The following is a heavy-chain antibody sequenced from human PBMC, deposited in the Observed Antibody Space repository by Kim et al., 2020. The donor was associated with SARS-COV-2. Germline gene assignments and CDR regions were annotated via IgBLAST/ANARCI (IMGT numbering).Heavy chain of an antibody. D-gene: IGHD1-1*01. V-gene: IGHV3-48*03. CDR2: ITSSANTV. CDR1: GFTFSSYE. Sequence: GGSLRPSCAASGFTFSSYEMNWVRQAPGKGLEWVSYITSSANTVYYTASVKGRFAISRDNAKNSLYLQMNSLRAEDTAVYYCARVYNGPYFYMDVWGKGTTVTVS. J-gene: IGHJ6*03. CDR3: ARVYNGPYFYMDV.